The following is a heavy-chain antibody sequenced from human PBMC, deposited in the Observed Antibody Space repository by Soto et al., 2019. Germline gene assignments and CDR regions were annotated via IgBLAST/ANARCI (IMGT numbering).Heavy chain of an antibody. J-gene: IGHJ4*02. CDR3: TRGVSSYSDS. CDR2: MNPNTGNT. CDR1: GYTFTDYD. D-gene: IGHD6-13*01. V-gene: IGHV1-8*01. Sequence: QVQLVQSGAEVVKPGASVKVSCRAYGYTFTDYDINWVRQAAGQAAAWMGWMNPNTGNTASAQKFRGSLPVSRHTSIGSAYMDLSSLTSEDTAVYYCTRGVSSYSDSWAQGTLVTVSS.